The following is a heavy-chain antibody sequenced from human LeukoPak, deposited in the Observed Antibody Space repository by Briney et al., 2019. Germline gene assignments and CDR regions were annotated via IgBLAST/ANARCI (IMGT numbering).Heavy chain of an antibody. D-gene: IGHD4-17*01. J-gene: IGHJ6*03. CDR2: MNPNSGNT. CDR3: ARTAVTNNYMDV. CDR1: GYTFTSYD. Sequence: ASVKLSCKASGYTFTSYDINWVRQATGQGLEWVGWMNPNSGNTGYAQKFQGRVTMTRNTSISAAYMELSSLRFEDTAVYFCARTAVTNNYMDVWGKGTTVTVSS. V-gene: IGHV1-8*01.